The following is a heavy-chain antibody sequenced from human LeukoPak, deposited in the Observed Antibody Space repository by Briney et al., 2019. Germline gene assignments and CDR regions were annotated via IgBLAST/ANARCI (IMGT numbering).Heavy chain of an antibody. CDR1: GFTFSSYS. D-gene: IGHD2-15*01. CDR2: ISSSSGYM. V-gene: IGHV3-21*01. Sequence: GGSLTLSCAASGFTFSSYSMKWVRQAPGKGLEWVSSISSSSGYMYYADSVKGRFTISRDNAKNSLYLQMNSLRAEDTAVYYCARDKSRYCSGGSCYSGAPVDYWGQGTLVTVSS. CDR3: ARDKSRYCSGGSCYSGAPVDY. J-gene: IGHJ4*02.